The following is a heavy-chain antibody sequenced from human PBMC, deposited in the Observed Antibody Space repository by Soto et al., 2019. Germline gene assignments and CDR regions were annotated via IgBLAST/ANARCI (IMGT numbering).Heavy chain of an antibody. Sequence: SETLSLTCAVYGGSFSGYYWSWIRQPPGKGLEWIGEINHSGSTNYNPSLKSRVTISVDTSKNQFSLKLSSVTAADTAVYYCARAFSSGWYYYYVMDVWGPGTTVTVSS. CDR1: GGSFSGYY. CDR2: INHSGST. D-gene: IGHD6-19*01. CDR3: ARAFSSGWYYYYVMDV. V-gene: IGHV4-34*01. J-gene: IGHJ6*02.